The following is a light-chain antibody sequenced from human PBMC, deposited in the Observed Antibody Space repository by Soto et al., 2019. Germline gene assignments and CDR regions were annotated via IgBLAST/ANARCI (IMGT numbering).Light chain of an antibody. CDR1: QSVSSN. CDR2: GVY. Sequence: EIVMTQSPTILSVSPGERATLSCRASQSVSSNLAWYQQKPGQAPRLLIYGVYTRAPGIPARFSGSGSGTEFTLTISSLQSEDFAVYYCQQHFNGPITFGQGTRLEIK. CDR3: QQHFNGPIT. V-gene: IGKV3D-15*01. J-gene: IGKJ5*01.